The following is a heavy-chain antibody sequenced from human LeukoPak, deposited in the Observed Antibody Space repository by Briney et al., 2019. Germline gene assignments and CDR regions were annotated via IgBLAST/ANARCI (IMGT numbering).Heavy chain of an antibody. CDR1: GFTFSSYG. D-gene: IGHD6-19*01. V-gene: IGHV3-30*18. J-gene: IGHJ4*02. CDR3: AKGEQKGYSSGWYAMDY. CDR2: ISDDSSNK. Sequence: GGSLRLSCAASGFTFSSYGMHWVRQAPGKGLEWVGVISDDSSNKYYADSVKGRFTISRDNSKNTLYLQMNSLRAEDTAVYYCAKGEQKGYSSGWYAMDYWGRGTLVTVSS.